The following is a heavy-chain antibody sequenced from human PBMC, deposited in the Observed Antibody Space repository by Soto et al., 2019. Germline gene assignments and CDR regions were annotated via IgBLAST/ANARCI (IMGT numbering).Heavy chain of an antibody. CDR2: IYSDGST. CDR3: ALLHTSSVDY. CDR1: GFTVSSNY. J-gene: IGHJ4*02. D-gene: IGHD6-6*01. V-gene: IGHV3-53*01. Sequence: EVLLVESGGGLMQPGGSLRLSCAASGFTVSSNYMNWVRQAPGKGLEWVSVIYSDGSTYYTDSVKGRFTISRDNSKNTLYLQMDSRRAEDTAVYYCALLHTSSVDYWGQGTLVTVSS.